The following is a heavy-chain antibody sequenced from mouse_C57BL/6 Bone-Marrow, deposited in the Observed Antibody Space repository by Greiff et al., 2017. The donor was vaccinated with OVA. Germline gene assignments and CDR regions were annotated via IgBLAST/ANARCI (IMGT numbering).Heavy chain of an antibody. V-gene: IGHV2-3*01. CDR3: AKERYYDYYFDY. Sequence: VKLQESGPGLVAPSQSLYITCTVSGFSLTSYGVSWVRQPPGKGLEWLGVIWGDGSTNYHSAPISRLGISKDNSKSQGFLKPNSLQTDDTSTYYCAKERYYDYYFDYWGQGTTLTVSS. J-gene: IGHJ2*01. D-gene: IGHD2-4*01. CDR1: GFSLTSYG. CDR2: IWGDGST.